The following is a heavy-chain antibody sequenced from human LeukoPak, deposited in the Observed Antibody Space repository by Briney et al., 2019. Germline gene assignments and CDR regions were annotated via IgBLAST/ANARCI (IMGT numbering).Heavy chain of an antibody. V-gene: IGHV6-1*01. CDR1: GDSASSNSAA. Sequence: SQTLSLTCAISGDSASSNSAAWNWIRQSPSRGLEWLGRTYYRSKWYNDYAVSVKSRITINPDTSKNQFSLQLNSVTPEDTAVYYCARTLRGGSQYYYYGMDVWGQGTTVTVSS. J-gene: IGHJ6*02. D-gene: IGHD2-15*01. CDR3: ARTLRGGSQYYYYGMDV. CDR2: TYYRSKWYN.